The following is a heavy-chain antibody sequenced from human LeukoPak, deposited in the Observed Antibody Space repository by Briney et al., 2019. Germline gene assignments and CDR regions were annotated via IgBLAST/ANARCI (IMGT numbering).Heavy chain of an antibody. J-gene: IGHJ4*02. CDR1: GFTFSSYG. V-gene: IGHV3-30*02. CDR2: IRYDGSNK. D-gene: IGHD6-19*01. Sequence: GGSLRLSCAASGFTFSSYGMHWVRQAPGKGLEWVAFIRYDGSNKYYADSVKGRFTTSRDNSKNTLYLQMNSLRAEDTAVYYCAKDCGYSSGWSASFDYWGQGTLVTVSS. CDR3: AKDCGYSSGWSASFDY.